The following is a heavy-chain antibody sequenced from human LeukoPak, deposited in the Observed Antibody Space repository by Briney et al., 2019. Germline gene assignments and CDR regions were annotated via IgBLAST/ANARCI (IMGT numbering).Heavy chain of an antibody. CDR2: ISYDGSNK. V-gene: IGHV3-30*01. J-gene: IGHJ4*02. CDR1: GFTFSSYA. D-gene: IGHD2-8*01. Sequence: GRSLRLSCAASGFTFSSYAMHWVRQAPGKGREGVAVISYDGSNKYYADSVKGRFTISRDNSKNTLYLQMNSLRAEDTAVYYCARSPGRGCTNGVCYTGWDYFDYWGQGTLVTVSS. CDR3: ARSPGRGCTNGVCYTGWDYFDY.